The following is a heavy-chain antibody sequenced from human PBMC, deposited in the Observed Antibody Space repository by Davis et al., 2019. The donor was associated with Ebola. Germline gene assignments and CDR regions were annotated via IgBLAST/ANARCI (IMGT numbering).Heavy chain of an antibody. CDR1: GFTFSSYA. CDR2: ISGSGGST. D-gene: IGHD2-2*01. J-gene: IGHJ4*02. V-gene: IGHV3-23*01. Sequence: GESLKISCAASGFTFSSYAMSWVRQAPGKGLEWVSAISGSGGSTYYADSVKGRFTISRDNSKNTLYLQMNSLRAEDTAVYYCAKGGLLSMYLDYWGQGTLVTVSS. CDR3: AKGGLLSMYLDY.